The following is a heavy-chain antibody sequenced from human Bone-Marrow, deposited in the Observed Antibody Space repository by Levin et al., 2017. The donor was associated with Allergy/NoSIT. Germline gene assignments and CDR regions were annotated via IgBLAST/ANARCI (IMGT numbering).Heavy chain of an antibody. CDR3: GKDRGSSTAIPFDF. J-gene: IGHJ4*02. V-gene: IGHV3-23*01. CDR2: ISGSGTNS. D-gene: IGHD2-2*02. CDR1: GFTFSSHA. Sequence: GGSLRLSCAASGFTFSSHAMSWVRQAPGKGLEWVSTISGSGTNSYSADSVKGRFTISRDNSNNMVYLHMNSLRVEDTAIFYCGKDRGSSTAIPFDFWGQGTLVTVSS.